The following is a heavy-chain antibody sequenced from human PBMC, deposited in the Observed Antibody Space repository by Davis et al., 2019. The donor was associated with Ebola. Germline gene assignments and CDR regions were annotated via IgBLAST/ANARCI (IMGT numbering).Heavy chain of an antibody. CDR3: ASGAEWLVSGY. J-gene: IGHJ4*02. Sequence: SVKVSCKASGGTFSSYAISWVRQAPGQGLEWMGGIIPIYGTINYAEKFRDRVTLTADESTSTAYMELSSLRSEDTAVYYCASGAEWLVSGYWGQGTLVTVSS. CDR2: IIPIYGTI. V-gene: IGHV1-69*13. D-gene: IGHD6-19*01. CDR1: GGTFSSYA.